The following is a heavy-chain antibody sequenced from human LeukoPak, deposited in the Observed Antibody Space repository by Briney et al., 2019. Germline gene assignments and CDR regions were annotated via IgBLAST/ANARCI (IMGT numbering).Heavy chain of an antibody. Sequence: SETLSLTCAVSGYSISSGYYWGWIRQSPGKGLEWIGIIYHSGSTYYNPSLKSRVTISVDTSKNQFSLKLSSVTAADTAVYYCARGERTHLPLDLWGRGTLVTVSS. CDR3: ARGERTHLPLDL. CDR2: IYHSGST. D-gene: IGHD1-1*01. CDR1: GYSISSGYY. J-gene: IGHJ2*01. V-gene: IGHV4-38-2*01.